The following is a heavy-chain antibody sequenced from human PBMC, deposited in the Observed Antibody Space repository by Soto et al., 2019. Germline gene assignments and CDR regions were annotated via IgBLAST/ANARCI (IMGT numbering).Heavy chain of an antibody. D-gene: IGHD4-17*01. J-gene: IGHJ3*02. Sequence: PGGSLRLSCAASGFTVSSNYMSWVRQAPGKGLEWVSVIYSGGSTYYADSVKGRFTISRDNSKNTLYLQMNSLRAEDTAVYYCATTTVTDAFDIWGQGTMVTVSS. CDR3: ATTTVTDAFDI. V-gene: IGHV3-53*01. CDR1: GFTVSSNY. CDR2: IYSGGST.